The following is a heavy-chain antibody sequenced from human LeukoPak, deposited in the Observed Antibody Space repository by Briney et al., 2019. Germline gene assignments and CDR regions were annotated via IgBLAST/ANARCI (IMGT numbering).Heavy chain of an antibody. D-gene: IGHD2-21*01. Sequence: PGGSPRLSCAASGFTFRNYCMTWVRQVPGKGLEWVASIKQDESEKYFLDSVKGRFTISRDNAENSLYLQMNSLRAEDTAVYYCAKDRWLWPWGQGTMVTVSS. CDR3: AKDRWLWP. CDR1: GFTFRNYC. V-gene: IGHV3-7*01. CDR2: IKQDESEK. J-gene: IGHJ3*01.